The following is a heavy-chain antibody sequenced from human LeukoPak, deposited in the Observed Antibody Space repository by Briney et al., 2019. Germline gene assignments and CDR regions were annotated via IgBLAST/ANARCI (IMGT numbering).Heavy chain of an antibody. D-gene: IGHD1-26*01. CDR1: GLTFRTYW. J-gene: IGHJ4*02. Sequence: GGSLRLCCAASGLTFRTYWMSWARQAPGKGLEWVASINQGGSETYYVESVKGRFTISRDNAVNSFFLQMNSLRAEDTAVYYCARLMGDRTIYDYWGQGTLVTVSS. CDR2: INQGGSET. V-gene: IGHV3-7*01. CDR3: ARLMGDRTIYDY.